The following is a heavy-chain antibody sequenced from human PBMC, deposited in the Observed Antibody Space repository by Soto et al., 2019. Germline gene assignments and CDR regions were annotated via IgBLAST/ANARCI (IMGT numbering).Heavy chain of an antibody. CDR2: INAGNGNT. J-gene: IGHJ5*02. CDR3: ASGYGGPIGRFDP. Sequence: QVQLVQSGAEVKKPGASVKVSCKASGYTFTSYAMHWVRQAPGQRLEWMGWINAGNGNTKYSQKFQGRVTITRDTSASTAYMELSSLGSEDQAVYYCASGYGGPIGRFDPWGHGTLVTVCS. CDR1: GYTFTSYA. D-gene: IGHD3-16*01. V-gene: IGHV1-3*01.